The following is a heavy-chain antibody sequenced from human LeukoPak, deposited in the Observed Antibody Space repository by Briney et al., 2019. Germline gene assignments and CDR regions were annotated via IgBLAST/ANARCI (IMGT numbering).Heavy chain of an antibody. D-gene: IGHD5-24*01. J-gene: IGHJ4*02. CDR2: IKQDGSEK. CDR3: ASLSMATPTGDDY. Sequence: GGSLRLSCAASGFTFSSYWMSWVRQAPGKGLEWVPNIKQDGSEKYYVDSVKGRFTISRDNAKNSLYLQMNSLRAEDTAVYYCASLSMATPTGDDYWGQGTLVTVSS. V-gene: IGHV3-7*01. CDR1: GFTFSSYW.